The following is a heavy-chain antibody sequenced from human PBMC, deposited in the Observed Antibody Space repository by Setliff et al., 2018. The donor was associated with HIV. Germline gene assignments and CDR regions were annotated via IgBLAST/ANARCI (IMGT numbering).Heavy chain of an antibody. Sequence: ASVKVSCKASGYTFTRYYIHWVRQAPGQGLEWMGIINPSGGSTTYTQKFQGTGTMTRDTSTSTVYMELSSLRSEDTAVYYCARGPHCSSTSCFGGFDYWGQGTLVTVPQ. CDR1: GYTFTRYY. CDR2: INPSGGST. CDR3: ARGPHCSSTSCFGGFDY. D-gene: IGHD2-2*01. V-gene: IGHV1-46*01. J-gene: IGHJ4*02.